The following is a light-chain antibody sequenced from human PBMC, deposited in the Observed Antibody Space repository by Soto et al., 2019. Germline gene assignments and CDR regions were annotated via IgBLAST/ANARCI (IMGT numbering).Light chain of an antibody. Sequence: QTVLTQPASVSGSPGQSIAISCAGTSSDVGGYNYVSWYQQHPGRAPKLVISDVSNRPSGVSNRFSGSKSGSTASLPIYGLQAEDEADYYCGSYTSSTTHVFGTGTKVTVL. J-gene: IGLJ1*01. V-gene: IGLV2-14*01. CDR3: GSYTSSTTHV. CDR2: DVS. CDR1: SSDVGGYNY.